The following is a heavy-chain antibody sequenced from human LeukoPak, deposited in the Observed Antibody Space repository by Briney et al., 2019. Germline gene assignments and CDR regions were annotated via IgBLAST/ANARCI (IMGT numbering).Heavy chain of an antibody. CDR3: TRGGSSQYFQH. CDR2: ISAYSGHT. V-gene: IGHV1-18*01. D-gene: IGHD6-6*01. J-gene: IGHJ1*01. CDR1: NYTFSNYP. Sequence: ASVKVSCKASNYTFSNYPISWVRQAPGQRLEWLGWISAYSGHTNYTQKVQGRVTMTTDRSTSTAYMELASLRPDDTAIYYCTRGGSSQYFQHWGQGTLVTVSS.